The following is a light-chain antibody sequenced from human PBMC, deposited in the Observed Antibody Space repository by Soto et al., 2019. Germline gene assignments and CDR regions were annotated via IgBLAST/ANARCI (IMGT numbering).Light chain of an antibody. Sequence: EIVLTQSPATLSLSPGERATLSCRASQGVSSYLAWYQQKPGQAPRLLIYDAFNRATGIPARFSGSGSGTDFTLTISSLEPEDFAVYYCQQRSNWPRTFGQGTKVDIK. CDR3: QQRSNWPRT. V-gene: IGKV3-11*01. CDR1: QGVSSY. J-gene: IGKJ1*01. CDR2: DAF.